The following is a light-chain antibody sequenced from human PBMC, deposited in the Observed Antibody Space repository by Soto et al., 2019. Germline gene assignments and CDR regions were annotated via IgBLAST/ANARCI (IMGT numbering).Light chain of an antibody. CDR3: QQRSNWPIT. J-gene: IGKJ5*01. V-gene: IGKV3-11*01. Sequence: EIVLTQSPATLSLSPGERATLSCRTSQSVSSYFAWYQQKPGRAHRLLIYDASNRATGIPARFIGSGSGTDFTLTISSLEPEDFAVYYCQQRSNWPITFGQGTRLEIK. CDR2: DAS. CDR1: QSVSSY.